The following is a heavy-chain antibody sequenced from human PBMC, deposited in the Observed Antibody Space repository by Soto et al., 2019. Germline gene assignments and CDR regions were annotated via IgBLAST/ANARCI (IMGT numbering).Heavy chain of an antibody. J-gene: IGHJ5*02. CDR2: IDPSDSYT. V-gene: IGHV5-10-1*01. CDR3: ARGPSNYYTNPNWFDP. D-gene: IGHD4-4*01. CDR1: GYSFTSYW. Sequence: GESLKISCKGSGYSFTSYWISWVRQMPGKGLEWMGRIDPSDSYTNYSPSFQGHVTISADKSISTAYLQWSSLKASDTAMYYCARGPSNYYTNPNWFDPWGQGTLVTVS.